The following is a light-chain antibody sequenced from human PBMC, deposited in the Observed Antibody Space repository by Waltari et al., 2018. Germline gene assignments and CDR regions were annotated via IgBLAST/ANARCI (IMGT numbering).Light chain of an antibody. CDR2: GAS. J-gene: IGKJ3*01. CDR3: QHYNNWPPLFT. V-gene: IGKV3-15*01. CDR1: QSVSSN. Sequence: EIVMTQSPATLSVSPGARATLSRRASQSVSSNLAWYQQKPGQAPRLLIYGASPRATGIPARFSGSGSGTEFTLTISSMQSEDFAVYYCQHYNNWPPLFTFGPGTKVDIK.